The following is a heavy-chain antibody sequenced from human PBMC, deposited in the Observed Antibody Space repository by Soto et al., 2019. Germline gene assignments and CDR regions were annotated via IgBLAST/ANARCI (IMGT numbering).Heavy chain of an antibody. D-gene: IGHD3-22*01. V-gene: IGHV1-69*01. J-gene: IGHJ6*02. CDR2: IIPIFGTA. Sequence: QVQLVQSGAEVKKPGSSVKVSCKASGGTFSSYAISWVRQAPGQGLEWMGGIIPIFGTANYAQKFQGRVTSTADESTSTAYMELSSLRSEDTAVYDWARALYYYDSSGYYGPYYYGMDVWGQGTTVTVSS. CDR3: ARALYYYDSSGYYGPYYYGMDV. CDR1: GGTFSSYA.